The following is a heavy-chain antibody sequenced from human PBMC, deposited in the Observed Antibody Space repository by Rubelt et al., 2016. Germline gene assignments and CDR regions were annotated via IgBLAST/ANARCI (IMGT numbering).Heavy chain of an antibody. CDR3: ARDSLRGSSRWFDP. CDR1: GFSFRNYA. J-gene: IGHJ5*02. Sequence: EVQVLESGGDVVQPGGSLRLSCAVSGFSFRNYAMSWVRQAPGKGLEWVSTISGSGGTTYYADSVKGRFTISRDNSKNTLYRQMNSLRAEDTAVYYCARDSLRGSSRWFDPWGQGTLVTVSS. V-gene: IGHV3-23*01. D-gene: IGHD2-21*01. CDR2: ISGSGGTT.